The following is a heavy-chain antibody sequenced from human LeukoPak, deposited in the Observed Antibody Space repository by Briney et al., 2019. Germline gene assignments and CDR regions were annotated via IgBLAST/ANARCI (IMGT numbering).Heavy chain of an antibody. V-gene: IGHV3-23*01. Sequence: GGSLRLSCAASGFTFSSYAMSWVRQAPGKGLEWVSTISSTGGSTYYADSVKGRFTISRDTSKNTLYLQMNSLRAEDTAVYYCARTTRGGSDSWDPYYFDYWGQGTLVTVSS. D-gene: IGHD6-13*01. CDR3: ARTTRGGSDSWDPYYFDY. CDR1: GFTFSSYA. CDR2: ISSTGGST. J-gene: IGHJ4*02.